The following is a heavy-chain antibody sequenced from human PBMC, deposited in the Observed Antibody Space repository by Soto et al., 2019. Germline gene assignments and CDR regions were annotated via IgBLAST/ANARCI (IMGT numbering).Heavy chain of an antibody. V-gene: IGHV4-34*01. Sequence: SETLSLTCAVYGGSFSGYYWSWIRQPPGKGLEWIGEINHSGSTNYNPSLKSRVTTSVDTSKNQFSPKLSSVTAADTAVYYCARDWYDFWSGCFDYWGQGTLVTVSS. D-gene: IGHD3-3*01. CDR1: GGSFSGYY. CDR2: INHSGST. J-gene: IGHJ4*02. CDR3: ARDWYDFWSGCFDY.